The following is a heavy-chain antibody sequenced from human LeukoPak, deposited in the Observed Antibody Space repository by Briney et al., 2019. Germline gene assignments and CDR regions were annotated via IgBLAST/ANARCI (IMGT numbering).Heavy chain of an antibody. V-gene: IGHV3-33*01. D-gene: IGHD6-19*01. CDR1: GFTFSKYG. Sequence: PGGSLRLSCVAPGFTFSKYGMHWVRQAPGKGLEWLAIIWYDGHNKYYADSVKGRFTISRDNSKNTLFLDMNDLRAEDTALYYCAREWGLIAVAGGPGYWGQGTPVTVSS. CDR3: AREWGLIAVAGGPGY. J-gene: IGHJ4*02. CDR2: IWYDGHNK.